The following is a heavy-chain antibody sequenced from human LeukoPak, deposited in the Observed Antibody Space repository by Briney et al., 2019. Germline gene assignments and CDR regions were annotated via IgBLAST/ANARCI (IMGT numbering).Heavy chain of an antibody. CDR1: GGSISSSSYY. CDR3: ARSNSSSWYITEYYFDY. CDR2: IYYSGST. D-gene: IGHD6-13*01. Sequence: SETLSLTCTVSGGSISSSSYYWGWIRQPPGKGLEWIGYIYYSGSTNYNLSLKSRVTISVDTSKNQFSLKLSSVTAADTAVYYCARSNSSSWYITEYYFDYWGQGTLVTVSS. V-gene: IGHV4-61*05. J-gene: IGHJ4*02.